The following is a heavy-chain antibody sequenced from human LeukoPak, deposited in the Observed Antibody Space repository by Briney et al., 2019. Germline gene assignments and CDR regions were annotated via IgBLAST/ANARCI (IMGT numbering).Heavy chain of an antibody. CDR1: GFTFSTYT. Sequence: GGSLRLSCVASGFTFSTYTMNWVRQAPGKGLEWVSIITGSGGGSYYADSVKGRFTLSRDNSKNILYLQMNSLRAEDTAVYFCAKKSLWSGPFDYWGQGTLVTVFS. J-gene: IGHJ4*02. V-gene: IGHV3-23*01. D-gene: IGHD3-3*01. CDR3: AKKSLWSGPFDY. CDR2: ITGSGGGS.